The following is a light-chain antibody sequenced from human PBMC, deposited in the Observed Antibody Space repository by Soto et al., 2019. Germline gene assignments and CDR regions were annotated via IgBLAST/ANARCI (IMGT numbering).Light chain of an antibody. CDR1: NSDVGGYNY. V-gene: IGLV2-14*01. J-gene: IGLJ1*01. Sequence: SVVTQPASVSGSPWQSITISCTGNNSDVGGYNYVSWYQQHPGKAPKLMIYDVSNRPSGVSNRFSGSKSGNTASLTISGLQAEDEADYYCSSYTSSSTLYVFGTGTKVTVL. CDR2: DVS. CDR3: SSYTSSSTLYV.